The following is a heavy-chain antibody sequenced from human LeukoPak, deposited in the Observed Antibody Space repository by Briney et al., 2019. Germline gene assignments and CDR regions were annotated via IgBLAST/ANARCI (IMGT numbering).Heavy chain of an antibody. CDR1: GGTFSSYA. D-gene: IGHD1-1*01. V-gene: IGHV1-69*06. J-gene: IGHJ6*03. CDR3: ARDRKQLEVIGYYMDV. Sequence: GASVKVSCKASGGTFSSYAISWVRQAPGQGLEWMGGIIPIFGTANYAQKFQGRVTITADKSTSTAYMELSSLRSEDTAVYYCARDRKQLEVIGYYMDVWGKGTTVTVSS. CDR2: IIPIFGTA.